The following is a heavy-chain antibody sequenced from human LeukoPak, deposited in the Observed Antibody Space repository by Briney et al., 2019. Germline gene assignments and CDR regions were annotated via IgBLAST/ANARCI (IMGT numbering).Heavy chain of an antibody. CDR1: GYTFIRSG. J-gene: IGHJ4*02. CDR2: ISPYNGNT. Sequence: ASVKVSCKASGYTFIRSGISWVRQAPGQGLEWVGWISPYNGNTKYAQRFLGRVSMTTDTSTSTAYMELRSLRSDDTAVYYCARDRGRIFSGGEFDYWGQGTLVTVSS. D-gene: IGHD2-15*01. CDR3: ARDRGRIFSGGEFDY. V-gene: IGHV1-18*01.